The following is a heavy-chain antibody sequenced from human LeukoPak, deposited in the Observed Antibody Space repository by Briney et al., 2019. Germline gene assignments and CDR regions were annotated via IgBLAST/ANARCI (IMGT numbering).Heavy chain of an antibody. D-gene: IGHD5-18*01. CDR3: ARAQHVDTAMVNYYYYYGMDV. J-gene: IGHJ6*04. CDR1: GGSISSTSYY. Sequence: PSETLSLTCAVSGGSISSTSYYWAWIRQPPGKGLEWIGYIYYSRSTNYNPSLKSRVTISVDTSKNQFSLKLSSVTAADTAVYYCARAQHVDTAMVNYYYYYGMDVWGKGTTVTVSS. CDR2: IYYSRST. V-gene: IGHV4-61*05.